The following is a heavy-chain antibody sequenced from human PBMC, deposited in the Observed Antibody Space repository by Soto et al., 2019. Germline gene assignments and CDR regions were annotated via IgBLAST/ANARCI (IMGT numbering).Heavy chain of an antibody. CDR3: ASDLSAT. V-gene: IGHV1-8*01. CDR1: GYTFTSHD. J-gene: IGHJ4*02. CDR2: MNPNSGHT. Sequence: QVQLVQSGAEVKKPGASVKVSCKASGYTFTSHDINWMRQTTGQGLEWMGWMNPNSGHTNYAQKFLGRVTMTRDTSISIAYMELTHMTTKDTATSYCASDLSATWGQGTLVTVSS. D-gene: IGHD2-21*01.